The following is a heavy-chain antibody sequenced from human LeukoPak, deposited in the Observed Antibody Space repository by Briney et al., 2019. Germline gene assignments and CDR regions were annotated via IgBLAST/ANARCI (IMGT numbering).Heavy chain of an antibody. CDR3: AKDYRSWFLDY. CDR1: GFTFRSYG. CDR2: ISFDGSNK. D-gene: IGHD6-13*01. Sequence: GRSLRLSCAASGFTFRSYGMHWVRQAPGKGLEWVAVISFDGSNKYYADSVKGRFTISRDHSKSTLYLQMTSLRAEDTAVYYCAKDYRSWFLDYWGQGTLVTVSS. V-gene: IGHV3-30*18. J-gene: IGHJ4*02.